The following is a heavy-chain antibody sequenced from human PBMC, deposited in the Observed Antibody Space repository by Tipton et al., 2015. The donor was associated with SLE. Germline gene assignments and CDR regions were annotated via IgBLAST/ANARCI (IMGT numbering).Heavy chain of an antibody. D-gene: IGHD1-7*01. Sequence: TLSLTCTVSGGSISSSPYYWAWIRQPPGRGLEWIGTVYSGGNTYHIPSLKTRVTISVDTSRNQFSLKLTSVTAADTAVYYCARDPATAETRNYYDYWGQGTLVTVSS. CDR3: ARDPATAETRNYYDY. CDR2: VYSGGNT. V-gene: IGHV4-39*07. J-gene: IGHJ4*02. CDR1: GGSISSSPYY.